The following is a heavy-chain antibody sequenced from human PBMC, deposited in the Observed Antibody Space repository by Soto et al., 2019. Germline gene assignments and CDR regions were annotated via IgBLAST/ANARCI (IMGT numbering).Heavy chain of an antibody. J-gene: IGHJ4*02. V-gene: IGHV1-18*01. CDR3: ARDSQYSNSWQRFDS. CDR1: GYTFTNYA. D-gene: IGHD6-13*01. Sequence: QVQLVQSGVEVKKPGASVKVSCKASGYTFTNYAISWVRQAPGRGLEWMGWVNTYNGNPNYAQIFQGRITMTTDKSTSTAYMELRSLKSDDSAVYYCARDSQYSNSWQRFDSWGQGTLVTVSS. CDR2: VNTYNGNP.